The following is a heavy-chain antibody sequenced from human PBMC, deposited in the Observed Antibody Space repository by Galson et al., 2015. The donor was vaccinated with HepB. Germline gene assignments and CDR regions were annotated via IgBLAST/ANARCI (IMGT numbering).Heavy chain of an antibody. D-gene: IGHD2-15*01. CDR1: GFSFTRYA. V-gene: IGHV3-23*01. CDR2: ITSSGGNS. CDR3: AKDGIMVANNPYHFHY. J-gene: IGHJ4*02. Sequence: SLRLSCAASGFSFTRYAMTWVRQAPGKGLEWVSSITSSGGNSYYPDSVKGRFTVSRDNSKNTLLLQLNSPRAEDTAMYFCAKDGIMVANNPYHFHYWGQGTLVTVSS.